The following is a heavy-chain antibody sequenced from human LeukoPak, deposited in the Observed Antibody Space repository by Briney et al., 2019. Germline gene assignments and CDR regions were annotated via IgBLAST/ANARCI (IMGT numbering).Heavy chain of an antibody. CDR3: ARLLAYSSSRGPFDY. CDR1: GGSISSSDYY. Sequence: SETLSLTCTVSGGSISSSDYYWGWIRQPPGKGLEWIGSIYHSGNTYYNSSLKSRVTISVDTSKNQFSLKLTSVTAADTAVYYCARLLAYSSSRGPFDYWGQGTLVTVSS. D-gene: IGHD6-13*01. CDR2: IYHSGNT. V-gene: IGHV4-39*01. J-gene: IGHJ4*02.